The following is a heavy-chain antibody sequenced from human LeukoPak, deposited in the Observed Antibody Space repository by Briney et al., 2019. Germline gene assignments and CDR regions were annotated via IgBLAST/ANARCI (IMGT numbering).Heavy chain of an antibody. CDR3: ARGSRLNDY. CDR2: IYYSGST. Sequence: SETLSLTCTVSGGSISSYYWSWIRQPPGKGLEWIGYIYYSGSTNYNPSLKSRVTISVDTSKNQFSLKLSSVTAADTAVYYCARGSRLNDYWGQGTLVTVSS. D-gene: IGHD2-8*01. J-gene: IGHJ4*02. CDR1: GGSISSYY. V-gene: IGHV4-59*12.